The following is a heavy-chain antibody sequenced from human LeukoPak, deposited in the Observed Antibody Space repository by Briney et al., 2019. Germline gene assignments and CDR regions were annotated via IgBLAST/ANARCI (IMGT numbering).Heavy chain of an antibody. CDR1: GGSIGSYY. J-gene: IGHJ6*03. V-gene: IGHV4-59*01. D-gene: IGHD5-24*01. CDR2: IYYSGST. CDR3: ARVNWLQLGTYYYFYMDV. Sequence: PSETLSLTCTVSGGSIGSYYWSWIRQPPGKGLEWIGYIYYSGSTNYNPSLKSRVTISIDTSKNQFSLKLSSVTAADTAVYYCARVNWLQLGTYYYFYMDVWGKGTTVTVSS.